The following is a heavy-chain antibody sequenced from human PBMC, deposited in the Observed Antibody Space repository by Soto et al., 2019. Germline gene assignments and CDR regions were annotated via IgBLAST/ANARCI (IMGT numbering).Heavy chain of an antibody. D-gene: IGHD3-22*01. V-gene: IGHV1-69*01. CDR2: IIPIFGTA. Sequence: QVQLVQSGAEVKKPGSSVKVSCKASGGTFSSYAISWVRQAPGQGLEWMGGIIPIFGTANYAQKFQGRVTITADESTSTAYMELSSLRSEDTSVYYCARDPGYYDSSGYHFDYWGQGTLVTVSS. CDR3: ARDPGYYDSSGYHFDY. CDR1: GGTFSSYA. J-gene: IGHJ4*02.